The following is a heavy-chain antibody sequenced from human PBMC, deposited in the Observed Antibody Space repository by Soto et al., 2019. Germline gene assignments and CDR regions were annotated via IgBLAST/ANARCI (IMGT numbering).Heavy chain of an antibody. J-gene: IGHJ4*02. CDR1: GFTFSSYA. CDR2: ISGSGGST. Sequence: RLSCAASGFTFSSYAMTWVRQAPGKGLEWVSAISGSGGSTYYADSVKGQFTISRDNSKNTLYLQMNSLRAEDTAVYYCAKDSYDSSGFDSWGQGTLVTVSS. V-gene: IGHV3-23*01. CDR3: AKDSYDSSGFDS. D-gene: IGHD3-22*01.